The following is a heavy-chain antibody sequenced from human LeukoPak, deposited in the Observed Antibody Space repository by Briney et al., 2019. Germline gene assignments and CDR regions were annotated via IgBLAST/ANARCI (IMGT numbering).Heavy chain of an antibody. V-gene: IGHV3-11*01. CDR3: ARDGHAYGRGSPHY. CDR2: ISSSGSTK. CDR1: GVIFSDYY. J-gene: IGHJ4*02. Sequence: GGSLRLSCAASGVIFSDYYMSWLRQAPGKGLEWVSYISSSGSTKYYADSVKGRFTISRDNAKNSYLQMNSLRAEDTAVYYCARDGHAYGRGSPHYWGQGTLVTVSS. D-gene: IGHD3-10*01.